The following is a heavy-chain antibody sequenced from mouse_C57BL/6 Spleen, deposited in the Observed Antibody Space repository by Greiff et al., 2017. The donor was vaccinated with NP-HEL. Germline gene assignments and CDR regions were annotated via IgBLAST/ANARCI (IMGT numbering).Heavy chain of an antibody. Sequence: QVQLQQPGAELVKPGASVKLSCKASGYTFTSYWMQWVKQRPRQGLEWIGEIDPSDSYTNYNQKFKGKATLTVDTSSSTAYMQLSSLTSEDSAVYYCARGYFDYWGQGTTLTVSS. CDR3: ARGYFDY. J-gene: IGHJ2*01. CDR1: GYTFTSYW. CDR2: IDPSDSYT. V-gene: IGHV1-50*01.